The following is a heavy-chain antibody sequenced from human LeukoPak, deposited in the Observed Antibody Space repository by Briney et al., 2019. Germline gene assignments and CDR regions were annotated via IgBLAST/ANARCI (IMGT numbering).Heavy chain of an antibody. J-gene: IGHJ4*02. D-gene: IGHD6-13*01. Sequence: GGSLRLSCAASGFTFSSYAMPWVRQAPGKGLEWVAVISYDGSNKYYADSVKGRFTISRDNSKNTLYLQMNSLRAEDTAVYYCAREIAADLGFDYWGQGTLVTVSS. V-gene: IGHV3-30-3*01. CDR2: ISYDGSNK. CDR1: GFTFSSYA. CDR3: AREIAADLGFDY.